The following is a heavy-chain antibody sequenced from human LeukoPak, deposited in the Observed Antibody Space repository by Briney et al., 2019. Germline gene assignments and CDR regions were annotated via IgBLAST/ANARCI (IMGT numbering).Heavy chain of an antibody. J-gene: IGHJ4*02. CDR1: GFTFSSYS. CDR3: ARGIGDYENYYFAY. CDR2: ISSSTSYI. D-gene: IGHD4-17*01. Sequence: GGSLRLSCAASGFTFSSYSVIWVRQAPGKGLEWVSSISSSTSYIYYADSVKGRFTISRDNARNSLYLQMNSLRAEDTAVYYCARGIGDYENYYFAYRGQGTLVTVSS. V-gene: IGHV3-21*01.